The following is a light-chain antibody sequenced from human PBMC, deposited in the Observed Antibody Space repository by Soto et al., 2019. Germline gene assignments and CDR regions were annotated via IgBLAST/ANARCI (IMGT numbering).Light chain of an antibody. CDR1: QSISDT. Sequence: EIVMTQSPATLSVSPGGRATLSCRASQSISDTLAWYQQKPGQAPRLLIYGASTRAPGFPARFSGSGSGTEFTLTISSLQPDDFATYYCQQYNSYSFGQGTKVDIK. V-gene: IGKV3-15*01. CDR2: GAS. CDR3: QQYNSYS. J-gene: IGKJ1*01.